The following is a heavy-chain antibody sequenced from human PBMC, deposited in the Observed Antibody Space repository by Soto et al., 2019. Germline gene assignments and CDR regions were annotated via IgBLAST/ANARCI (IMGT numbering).Heavy chain of an antibody. CDR2: FNGGNGNI. Sequence: QVQLVQSGAEERKPGASVKVSCKASGYTFSTYAMHWVRRAPGQSLEWMGWFNGGNGNIKYSQKFEGRVTITTDTAASTAYMALNMLRSEDTAVYYCARGNVRGGCLDYWGQGTLVSVSS. V-gene: IGHV1-3*05. CDR3: ARGNVRGGCLDY. CDR1: GYTFSTYA. D-gene: IGHD3-10*01. J-gene: IGHJ4*02.